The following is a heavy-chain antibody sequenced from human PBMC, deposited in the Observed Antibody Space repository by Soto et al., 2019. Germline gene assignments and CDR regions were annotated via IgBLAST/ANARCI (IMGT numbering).Heavy chain of an antibody. CDR1: GGSVSSGSYY. V-gene: IGHV4-61*01. D-gene: IGHD3-22*01. J-gene: IGHJ4*02. CDR3: ARSKGLGDSSGLGY. Sequence: SETLSLTCTVSGGSVSSGSYYWSWIRQPPGKGLEWIGYIYYSGSTNYNPSLKSRVTISVDTSKNQFSLKLSSVTAADTAVYYCARSKGLGDSSGLGYWGQGTLVTVS. CDR2: IYYSGST.